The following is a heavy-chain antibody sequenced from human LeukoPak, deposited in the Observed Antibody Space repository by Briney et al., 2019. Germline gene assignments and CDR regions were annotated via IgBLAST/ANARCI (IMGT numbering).Heavy chain of an antibody. V-gene: IGHV4-59*01. CDR2: ISYSGRT. CDR1: GGSISSYC. D-gene: IGHD3-10*02. CDR3: ARKMFGVDAFDI. J-gene: IGHJ3*02. Sequence: SETLSLTCTVSGGSISSYCWSWIRRPPGKGLEWIGYISYSGRTDYNPSLKSRVTISVDTSKNQFSLKLSSVTAADTAVYYCARKMFGVDAFDIWGQGTMVTVSS.